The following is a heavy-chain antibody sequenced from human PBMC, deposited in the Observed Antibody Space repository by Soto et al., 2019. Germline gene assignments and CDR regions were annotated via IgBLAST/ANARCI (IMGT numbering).Heavy chain of an antibody. J-gene: IGHJ6*02. D-gene: IGHD1-1*01. V-gene: IGHV1-69*06. Sequence: QVQLVQSGAEVKKPGSSVKVSCKASGGTFSSYAISWVRQAPGQGLEWMGGIIPIFGTANYAQKFQGRVTITADKSTSTAYMELSSLRSEDKAVYYCARGVKVQLELHCGMDVWGQGTTVTVSS. CDR2: IIPIFGTA. CDR3: ARGVKVQLELHCGMDV. CDR1: GGTFSSYA.